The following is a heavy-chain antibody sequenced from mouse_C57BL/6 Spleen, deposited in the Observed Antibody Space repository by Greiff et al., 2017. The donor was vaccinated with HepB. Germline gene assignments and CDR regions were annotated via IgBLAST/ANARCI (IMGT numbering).Heavy chain of an antibody. CDR2: IDPSDSET. V-gene: IGHV1-52*01. Sequence: QVQLQQPGAELVRPGSSVKLSCKASGYTFTSYWMHWVKQRPIQGLEWIGNIDPSDSETHYNQKFKDKATMTVDKSSSTAYMQLSSLTSEDSAVYYCARKLKGDYAMDYWGQGTSVTVSS. CDR1: GYTFTSYW. D-gene: IGHD1-3*01. CDR3: ARKLKGDYAMDY. J-gene: IGHJ4*01.